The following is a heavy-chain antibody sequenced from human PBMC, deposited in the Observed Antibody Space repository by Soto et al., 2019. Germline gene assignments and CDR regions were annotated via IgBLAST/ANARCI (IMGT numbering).Heavy chain of an antibody. V-gene: IGHV4-59*08. CDR3: ARHVGYSGYPDALDI. Sequence: SETLSLTCTVSGGSISSYYWSWIRQPPGKGLEWIGYIYYSGSTNYNPSLKSRVTISVDTSKNQFSLKLSSVTAADTAVYYCARHVGYSGYPDALDIWGQGTMVTVSS. CDR1: GGSISSYY. D-gene: IGHD5-12*01. CDR2: IYYSGST. J-gene: IGHJ3*02.